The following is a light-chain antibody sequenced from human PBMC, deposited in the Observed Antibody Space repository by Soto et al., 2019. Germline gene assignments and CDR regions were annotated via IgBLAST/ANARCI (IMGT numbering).Light chain of an antibody. Sequence: QSALTQAPSASGTPGQGVTISCSGSSSNIGRNIVNWYQQVPGTAPKLLIYTDNQRPSGVPDRFSGSKSGTSASLAISGLQSEDEADYYCAAWDDSLNGVIFGGGTKLTVL. CDR2: TDN. V-gene: IGLV1-44*01. J-gene: IGLJ2*01. CDR1: SSNIGRNI. CDR3: AAWDDSLNGVI.